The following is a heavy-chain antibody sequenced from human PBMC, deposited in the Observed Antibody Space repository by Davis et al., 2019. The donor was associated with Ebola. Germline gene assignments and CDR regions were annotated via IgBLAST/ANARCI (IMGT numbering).Heavy chain of an antibody. CDR1: GFTVSSNY. CDR3: ARDQNTYYYDSSGYATYWYFDL. J-gene: IGHJ2*01. V-gene: IGHV3-53*04. D-gene: IGHD3-22*01. Sequence: PGGSLRLSCAASGFTVSSNYMSWVRQAPGKGLEWVSVIYSGGSTYYADSVKGRFTISRHNSKNTLYLQMNSLRAEDTAVYYCARDQNTYYYDSSGYATYWYFDLWGRGTLVTVSS. CDR2: IYSGGST.